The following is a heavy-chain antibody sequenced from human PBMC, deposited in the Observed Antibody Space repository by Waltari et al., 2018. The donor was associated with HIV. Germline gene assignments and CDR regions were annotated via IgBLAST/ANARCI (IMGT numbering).Heavy chain of an antibody. CDR1: TFTFTSYW. CDR3: ARAYYDSGSNWFDP. D-gene: IGHD3-10*01. Sequence: QLVESGGGLVQPGGSLRLSCAASTFTFTSYWMHWVRQAPGKGLVGVERINRDGSSTSYADSVKGRFTISRDNAKNTLYLQMNSLKVEDTAVYYCARAYYDSGSNWFDPWGQGTLVTVSS. V-gene: IGHV3-74*01. CDR2: INRDGSST. J-gene: IGHJ5*02.